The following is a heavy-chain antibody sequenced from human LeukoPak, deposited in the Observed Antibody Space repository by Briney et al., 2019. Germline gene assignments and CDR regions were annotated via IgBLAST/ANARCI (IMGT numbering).Heavy chain of an antibody. Sequence: GGSLRLSSAASGFTFSSYGMHWVRQAPGKGLEWVAFIRYDGSNKYYADSVKGRFTISRDNSKNTLYLQMNSLRAEDTAVYYCAGPPAGYYYYMDVWGKGTTVTVFS. CDR3: AGPPAGYYYYMDV. CDR2: IRYDGSNK. V-gene: IGHV3-30*02. J-gene: IGHJ6*03. CDR1: GFTFSSYG.